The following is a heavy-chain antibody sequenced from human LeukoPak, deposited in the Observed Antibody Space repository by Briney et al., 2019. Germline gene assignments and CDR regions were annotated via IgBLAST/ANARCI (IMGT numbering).Heavy chain of an antibody. J-gene: IGHJ4*02. Sequence: PSQTLSLTCTVSGGSISSGNYYWSWIRQPAGKGLEWIGRFYSSGSTDYNLSLKSRVTISVDTSKNQFSLKLSSVTAADTAVYYCARDFLRDGYSDYGGQGTLVTVSS. CDR1: GGSISSGNYY. CDR2: FYSSGST. D-gene: IGHD5-24*01. CDR3: ARDFLRDGYSDY. V-gene: IGHV4-61*02.